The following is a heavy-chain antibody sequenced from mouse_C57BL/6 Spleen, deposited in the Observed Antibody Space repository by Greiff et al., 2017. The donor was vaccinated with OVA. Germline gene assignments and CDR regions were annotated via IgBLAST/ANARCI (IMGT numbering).Heavy chain of an antibody. CDR3: ARGDYYGSSLRGY. Sequence: EVQLVESGGGLVKPGGSLKLSCAASGFTFSDYGMHWVRQAPEKGLEWVAYISSGSSTIYYADTVKGRFTISRDNAKNTLFLQMTSLRSEDTAMYYCARGDYYGSSLRGYWGQGTTLTVSS. V-gene: IGHV5-17*01. CDR2: ISSGSSTI. J-gene: IGHJ2*01. CDR1: GFTFSDYG. D-gene: IGHD1-1*01.